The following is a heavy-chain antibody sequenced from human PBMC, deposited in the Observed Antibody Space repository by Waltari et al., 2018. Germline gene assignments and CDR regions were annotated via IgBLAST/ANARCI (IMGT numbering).Heavy chain of an antibody. CDR1: GFTFSSYA. J-gene: IGHJ1*01. CDR3: AKDKEAGATLAEYFQH. V-gene: IGHV3-23*01. D-gene: IGHD1-26*01. Sequence: EVQLLESGGGLVQPGGSLRLSCAASGFTFSSYAMSLVRQAPGKGLEWVSAISGSGGSTYYADAGKGRFTISRDNSKNTLYLQMNSLRAEDTAVYDCAKDKEAGATLAEYFQHWGQGTLVTVSS. CDR2: ISGSGGST.